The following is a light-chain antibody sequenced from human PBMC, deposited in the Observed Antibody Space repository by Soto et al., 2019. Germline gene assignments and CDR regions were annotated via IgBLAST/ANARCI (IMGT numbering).Light chain of an antibody. CDR1: RDISNS. CDR3: QQTSAFPRT. CDR2: GAS. V-gene: IGKV1-12*01. J-gene: IGKJ1*01. Sequence: DIQVTQSPPSVSASVGDRLNITCHASRDISNSLAWYQQTPGKAPKLLLRGASSLHRGVPSRFSGGGAGTEFTPTISRLQHEDFATYYCQQTSAFPRTFGQGTKVDIK.